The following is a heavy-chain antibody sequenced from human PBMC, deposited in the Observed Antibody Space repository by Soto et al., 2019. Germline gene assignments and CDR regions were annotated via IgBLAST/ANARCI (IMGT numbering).Heavy chain of an antibody. D-gene: IGHD1-26*01. CDR1: GFTFSSYG. Sequence: QVQLVESGGGVVQPGRSLTLSCTASGFTFSSYGIYWVRQAPGKGLEWMAVISYDGSKTYYADSVKGRFTISRDNSKNTLYLQMNSLRAEDTAVYYCAKDFLTVGATTGFWYFDLWGRGTLVTVSS. V-gene: IGHV3-30*18. CDR2: ISYDGSKT. J-gene: IGHJ2*01. CDR3: AKDFLTVGATTGFWYFDL.